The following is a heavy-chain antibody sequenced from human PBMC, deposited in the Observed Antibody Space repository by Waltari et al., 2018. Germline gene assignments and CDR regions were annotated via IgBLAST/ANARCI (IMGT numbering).Heavy chain of an antibody. CDR2: FWFDGRYK. J-gene: IGHJ4*02. CDR3: AKDAFGNTYLDF. D-gene: IGHD2-2*02. Sequence: QVNLVESGGGVVQPGGSLRLLCTTSGFTFSNFGMHWVRQAPGTGLGWVAFFWFDGRYKFYADSVRGRFTISRDNSARTLYLDMDSLGLDDTAMYYCAKDAFGNTYLDFWGQGTLVTVSS. V-gene: IGHV3-30*02. CDR1: GFTFSNFG.